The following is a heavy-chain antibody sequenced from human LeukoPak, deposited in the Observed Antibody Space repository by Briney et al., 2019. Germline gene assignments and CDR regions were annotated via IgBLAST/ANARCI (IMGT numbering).Heavy chain of an antibody. Sequence: AASVKVSCKASGGTFSSYAISWVRQAPGQGLEWMGGIIPIFGTANYAQKFQGRVTITADESTSTAYMELSSLRSEDTAVYYCARVNLGSSGYYLYCFDYWGQGTLVTVSS. V-gene: IGHV1-69*13. D-gene: IGHD3-22*01. CDR3: ARVNLGSSGYYLYCFDY. J-gene: IGHJ4*02. CDR2: IIPIFGTA. CDR1: GGTFSSYA.